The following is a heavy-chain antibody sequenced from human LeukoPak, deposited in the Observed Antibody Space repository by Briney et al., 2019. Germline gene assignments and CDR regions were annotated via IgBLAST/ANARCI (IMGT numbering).Heavy chain of an antibody. V-gene: IGHV3-30-3*01. J-gene: IGHJ4*02. CDR3: ARDLRYYYDSSGYCDY. Sequence: GGSLRLSCAASGFTFSSFAMSWVRQAPGKGLEWVAVISYDGSNKYYADSVKGRFTISRDSSKNTLYLQMNSLRAEDTAVYYCARDLRYYYDSSGYCDYWGQGTLVTVSS. CDR1: GFTFSSFA. CDR2: ISYDGSNK. D-gene: IGHD3-22*01.